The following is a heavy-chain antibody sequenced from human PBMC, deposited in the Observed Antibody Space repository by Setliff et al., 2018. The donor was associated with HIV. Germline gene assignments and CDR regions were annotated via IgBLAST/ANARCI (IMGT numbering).Heavy chain of an antibody. V-gene: IGHV4-4*09. CDR2: IYTTGST. CDR3: ARGLSFYDPGGFDY. CDR1: GDSISNYY. J-gene: IGHJ4*02. Sequence: SETLSLTCTVSGDSISNYYWSWVRQPPGKGLEWIGYIYTTGSTNYNPSLKSRVTISVDTSKNQFSLKLSSVTAADTAVYYCARGLSFYDPGGFDYWGQGTLVTVPQ. D-gene: IGHD3-22*01.